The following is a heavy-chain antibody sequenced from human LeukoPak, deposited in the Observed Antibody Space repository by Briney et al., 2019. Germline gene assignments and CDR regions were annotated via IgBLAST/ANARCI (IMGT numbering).Heavy chain of an antibody. V-gene: IGHV3-33*01. CDR3: ARDLSGWYAVVDY. J-gene: IGHJ4*02. D-gene: IGHD6-19*01. CDR1: GFTFSSYG. CDR2: IWYDGSNK. Sequence: GGSLRLSCAASGFTFSSYGMHWVRQAPGKGLEWVAAIWYDGSNKYYADSVKGRFTISRDNSKNTLYLQMNSLRAEDTAVYYCARDLSGWYAVVDYWGQGTLVTVSS.